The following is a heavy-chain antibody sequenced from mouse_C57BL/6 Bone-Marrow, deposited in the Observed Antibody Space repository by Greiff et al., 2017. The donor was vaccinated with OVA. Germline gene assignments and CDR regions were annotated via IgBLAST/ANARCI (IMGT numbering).Heavy chain of an antibody. V-gene: IGHV1-82*01. D-gene: IGHD1-1*01. CDR3: ARRWGYYGSSYDAMDY. J-gene: IGHJ4*01. Sequence: VQLQQSGPELVKPGPSVTISCKASGYAFSSSWMTWVKQRPGKGLEWIGRISPGGGATNYNGKFTGKATLTADKTSSTAYMQLSSLTSEDSAVYFWARRWGYYGSSYDAMDYWGQGTSVTVSS. CDR1: GYAFSSSW. CDR2: ISPGGGAT.